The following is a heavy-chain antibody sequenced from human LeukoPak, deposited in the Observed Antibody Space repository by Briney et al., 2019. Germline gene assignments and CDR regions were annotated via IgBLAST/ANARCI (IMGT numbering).Heavy chain of an antibody. CDR1: GFTFSDYY. Sequence: PGGSLRLSCAASGFTFSDYYMSWIRQAPGKGLEWISYISSSGTTIYYADSVKGRFTISRDNAKNSLYLQMNSLRAEDTAVYYCSTAGSSPTFDYWAREPWSPSPQ. CDR2: ISSSGTTI. J-gene: IGHJ4*02. V-gene: IGHV3-11*01. CDR3: STAGSSPTFDY.